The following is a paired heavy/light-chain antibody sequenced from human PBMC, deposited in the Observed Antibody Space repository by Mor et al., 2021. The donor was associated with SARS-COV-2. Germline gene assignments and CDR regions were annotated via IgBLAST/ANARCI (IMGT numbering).Heavy chain of an antibody. CDR2: INVGYGTA. Sequence: QVQLVQSGAEVKKPGASVKVSCKTSGYSFSSYAMHWVRQAPGQRLEWMGWINVGYGTAKYSQKFQGRVTITRDTSASTAYMELSSLRSEDTAVYFCARSGSYSPVYGMDVWGQGTTVTVSS. CDR1: GYSFSSYA. CDR3: ARSGSYSPVYGMDV. V-gene: IGHV1-3*01. D-gene: IGHD1-26*01. J-gene: IGHJ6*02.
Light chain of an antibody. J-gene: IGLJ3*02. CDR2: SND. CDR3: AAWDDSLNGLV. Sequence: QSVLTQPPSASGTPGQRVTISCSGSSSNIGSNTVNWYQQLPGTAPKLLIYSNDQRPSGVPDRFSGSKSGTSASLAISGLQSEDEADYYCAAWDDSLNGLVFGGGTKLTVL. V-gene: IGLV1-44*01. CDR1: SSNIGSNT.